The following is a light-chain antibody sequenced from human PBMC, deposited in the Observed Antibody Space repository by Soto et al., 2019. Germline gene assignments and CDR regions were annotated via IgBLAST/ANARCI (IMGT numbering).Light chain of an antibody. CDR3: QKYNSAPLFT. Sequence: DIQMTQSPSSLSASVGDRVTITCRASQGISNYLAWYQQKPGKVPTLLIYAASTLQSGVPSRFSGSGSGTDFTLTISSLQPEDVATYYCQKYNSAPLFTFGPGTKVDLK. V-gene: IGKV1-27*01. CDR1: QGISNY. CDR2: AAS. J-gene: IGKJ3*01.